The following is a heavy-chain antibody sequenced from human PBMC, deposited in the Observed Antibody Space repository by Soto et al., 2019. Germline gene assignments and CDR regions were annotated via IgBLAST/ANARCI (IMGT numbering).Heavy chain of an antibody. CDR2: IHSDGSST. Sequence: SLRLSCSSSLFTFSYYWMHLVRQAPGQGLVWVSRIHSDGSSTTYADSVKGRFTISRDNAKNTLYLQMNSLRAEDTAVYYCARGDRGAFDLWGQGTMVTAS. J-gene: IGHJ3*01. CDR3: ARGDRGAFDL. V-gene: IGHV3-74*01. CDR1: LFTFSYYW. D-gene: IGHD2-21*02.